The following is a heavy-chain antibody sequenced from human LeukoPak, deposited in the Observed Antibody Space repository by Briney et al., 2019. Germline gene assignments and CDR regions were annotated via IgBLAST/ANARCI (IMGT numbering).Heavy chain of an antibody. Sequence: ASVKVSCKASGYTFTNYGISWVRQSPGQGLEWMGWISAYNGNTNYAQKLQGRVTMTTDTSTSTAYMELRSLRSDDTAVYYCARYEGISLAGNAFDIWGQGTMVTVSS. CDR2: ISAYNGNT. V-gene: IGHV1-18*01. CDR3: ARYEGISLAGNAFDI. D-gene: IGHD3-10*01. CDR1: GYTFTNYG. J-gene: IGHJ3*02.